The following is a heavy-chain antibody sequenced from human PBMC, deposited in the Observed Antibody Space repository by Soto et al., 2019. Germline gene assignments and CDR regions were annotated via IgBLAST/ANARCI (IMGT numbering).Heavy chain of an antibody. Sequence: QVQLQESGPGLVKPSETLSLTCTVSGGSISSYYWSWIRQPPGKGLEWIGYIYYSGSTNYNPSLKSRVTISVETSKHQFSLKLSSVTAADTAVYYCARGDTRYSRGWYLSHFDYWGQGTLVTVSS. V-gene: IGHV4-59*01. CDR2: IYYSGST. D-gene: IGHD6-19*01. CDR3: ARGDTRYSRGWYLSHFDY. J-gene: IGHJ4*02. CDR1: GGSISSYY.